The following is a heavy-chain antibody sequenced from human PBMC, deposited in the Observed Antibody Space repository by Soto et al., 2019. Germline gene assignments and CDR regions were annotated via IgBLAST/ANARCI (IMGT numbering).Heavy chain of an antibody. CDR3: ATGLDSSSWYWPAQH. D-gene: IGHD6-13*01. V-gene: IGHV3-9*01. CDR2: ISWNSGSI. CDR1: GFTFDDYA. J-gene: IGHJ1*01. Sequence: EVQLVESGGGLVQPGRSLRLSCAASGFTFDDYAMHWVRQAPGKGLEWVSGISWNSGSIGYADSVKGRFTISRDNAKHSLYLQMNSRRAEDTALYYCATGLDSSSWYWPAQHWGQGPLVTVSS.